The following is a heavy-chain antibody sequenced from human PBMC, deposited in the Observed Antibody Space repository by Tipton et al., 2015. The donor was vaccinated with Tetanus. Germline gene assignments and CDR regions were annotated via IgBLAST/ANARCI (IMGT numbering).Heavy chain of an antibody. V-gene: IGHV3-23*01. J-gene: IGHJ4*02. CDR1: GFTFSSYA. D-gene: IGHD4-17*01. Sequence: SLRLSCAASGFTFSSYAMTWVRQAPGKGLEWVSAISGSGGSTYYADSVKGRFTISRDNSKNTLYLQMNRLRAEDTDGYYCAKAVAYGDYDGYWGQGTLVTVSS. CDR3: AKAVAYGDYDGY. CDR2: ISGSGGST.